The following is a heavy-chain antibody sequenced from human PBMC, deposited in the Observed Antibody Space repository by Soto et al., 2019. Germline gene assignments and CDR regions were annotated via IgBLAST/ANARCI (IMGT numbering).Heavy chain of an antibody. J-gene: IGHJ6*02. CDR1: GYTFTGYY. V-gene: IGHV1-2*04. CDR3: ARDRAYSSSSSYYYYYGMDV. Sequence: ASVKVSCKASGYTFTGYYMHWVRQAPGQELEWMGWINPNSGGTNYAQKFQGWVTMTRDTSISTAYMELSRLRSDDTAVYYCARDRAYSSSSSYYYYYGMDVWGQGTTVTVSS. CDR2: INPNSGGT. D-gene: IGHD6-6*01.